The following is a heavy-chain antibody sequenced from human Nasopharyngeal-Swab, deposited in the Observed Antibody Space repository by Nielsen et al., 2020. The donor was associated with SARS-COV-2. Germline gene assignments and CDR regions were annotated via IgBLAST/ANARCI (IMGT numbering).Heavy chain of an antibody. CDR2: IDPSDSYT. CDR1: GYSFTSYW. J-gene: IGHJ5*02. CDR3: ARHWSDPGNWFDP. V-gene: IGHV5-10-1*01. Sequence: GGSLRLSCKGSGYSFTSYWISWVRQMPGKGLEWMGRIDPSDSYTNYSPSFQGHVTISADKSIGTAHLQWSSLKASDTAMYYCARHWSDPGNWFDPWGQGTLVTVSS.